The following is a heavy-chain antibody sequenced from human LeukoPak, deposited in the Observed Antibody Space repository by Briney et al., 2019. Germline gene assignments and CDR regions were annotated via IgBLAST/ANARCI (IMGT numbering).Heavy chain of an antibody. CDR2: IYYSRTN. D-gene: IGHD4-11*01. Sequence: SETLSVTRTVSGGSISSSDYYWAWIRQPPGKGLEWIATIYYSRTNYYNPSLRSRVTMSVDTSRNQFSLNLSSVTAADTAVYYCARVNRMSYSNYGLYYYGMDVWGQGTTVTVSS. CDR1: GGSISSSDYY. CDR3: ARVNRMSYSNYGLYYYGMDV. J-gene: IGHJ6*02. V-gene: IGHV4-39*01.